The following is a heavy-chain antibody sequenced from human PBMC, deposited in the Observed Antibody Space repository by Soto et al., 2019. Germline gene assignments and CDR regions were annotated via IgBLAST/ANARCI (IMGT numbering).Heavy chain of an antibody. Sequence: AGGSLRLSCAASGFTFSSYWMSWVRQAPGKGLEWVANMRKDGSEKYYVESVKGRFTISRDNAKNSLYLQMNSLRAEDTAVYYCERILCSSTSCYKFDYWGQGTLVTVSS. V-gene: IGHV3-7*03. CDR2: MRKDGSEK. J-gene: IGHJ4*02. D-gene: IGHD2-2*02. CDR1: GFTFSSYW. CDR3: ERILCSSTSCYKFDY.